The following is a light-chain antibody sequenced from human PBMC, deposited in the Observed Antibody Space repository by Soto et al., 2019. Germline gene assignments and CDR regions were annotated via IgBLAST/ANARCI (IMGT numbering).Light chain of an antibody. Sequence: QSVLTQPTSVSGSPGRSFTLPCTGTSNNDGNYNLVSWYQHDPGKARKLWIYEGSKRPSGVSDRFSGSKSGNTASLTISGLQAEDEADCHCWSYPSSSNYVLGTGTKVPVL. CDR1: SNNDGNYNL. CDR3: WSYPSSSNYV. J-gene: IGLJ1*01. V-gene: IGLV2-23*01. CDR2: EGS.